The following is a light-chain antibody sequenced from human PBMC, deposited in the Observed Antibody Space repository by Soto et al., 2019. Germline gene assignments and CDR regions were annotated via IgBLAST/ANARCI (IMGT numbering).Light chain of an antibody. CDR2: DNS. V-gene: IGLV1-51*01. CDR1: SSNIGDNF. Sequence: QCVLTQAPSRSAAPGQKVPISCSGSSSNIGDNFVSWYQHLPGTAPKLLIFDNSQRPSEIPDRFFGSKSGTIATLAITGPQTGDEAVYYCATWDSKLSAVVFGGGTKLTVL. J-gene: IGLJ2*01. CDR3: ATWDSKLSAVV.